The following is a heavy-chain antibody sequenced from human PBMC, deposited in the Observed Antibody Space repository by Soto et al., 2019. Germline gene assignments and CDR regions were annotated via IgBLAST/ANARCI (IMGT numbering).Heavy chain of an antibody. CDR1: GYSFTSYW. CDR2: IDPSDSYT. Sequence: PGESLKISCKGSGYSFTSYWISWVRQMPGKGLEWMGRIDPSDSYTNYSPSFQGHVTISADRSISTAYLQWSSLKASDTAMYYCARHGAPRGFYYYVMAVRGQGTTDTGSS. J-gene: IGHJ6*02. D-gene: IGHD1-26*01. CDR3: ARHGAPRGFYYYVMAV. V-gene: IGHV5-10-1*01.